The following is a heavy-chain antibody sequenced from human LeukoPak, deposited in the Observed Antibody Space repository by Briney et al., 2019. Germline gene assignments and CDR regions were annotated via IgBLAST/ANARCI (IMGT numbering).Heavy chain of an antibody. J-gene: IGHJ5*02. Sequence: GGSLRLSCEASGFTFTTYSMTWVRQAPGKGLEWVSIIGSGSSAIFSADALKGRFTISRDDAKNLLYLDMNSLRAEDTAVYYCAKQGVVVVVAATPTWFDPWGQGTLVTVSS. CDR1: GFTFTTYS. D-gene: IGHD2-15*01. CDR3: AKQGVVVVVAATPTWFDP. CDR2: IGSGSSAI. V-gene: IGHV3-21*01.